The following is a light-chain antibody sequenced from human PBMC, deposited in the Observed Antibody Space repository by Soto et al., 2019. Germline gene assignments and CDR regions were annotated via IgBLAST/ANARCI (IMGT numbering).Light chain of an antibody. V-gene: IGKV1-12*01. J-gene: IGKJ1*01. CDR2: ATS. Sequence: DIQMTQSPSSVSASVGDRVTITCRASQGLSSWLAWYQQKPGKAPNLLIYATSRLQSGVPSRFSGSGSGTDFTLTISSLQPEDFATYYCQQANSFPWTFGQGTKVEIK. CDR3: QQANSFPWT. CDR1: QGLSSW.